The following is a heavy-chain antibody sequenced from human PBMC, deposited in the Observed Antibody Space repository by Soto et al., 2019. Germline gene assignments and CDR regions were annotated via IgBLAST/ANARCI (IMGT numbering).Heavy chain of an antibody. D-gene: IGHD2-21*02. J-gene: IGHJ4*02. V-gene: IGHV3-7*05. CDR3: AKDQYCGGDCYSSVLFYFDY. Sequence: GGSLRLSCAASGFTFSSYWMSWVRQAPGKGLEWVASIKQDGSEKYYVDSVKGRFTISRDNSKNSLYLQMNSLRAEDTAVYYCAKDQYCGGDCYSSVLFYFDYWGQGTLVTVSS. CDR2: IKQDGSEK. CDR1: GFTFSSYW.